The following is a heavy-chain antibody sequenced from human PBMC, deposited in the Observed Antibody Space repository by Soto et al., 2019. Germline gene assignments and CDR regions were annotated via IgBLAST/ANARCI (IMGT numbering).Heavy chain of an antibody. Sequence: QVQLVQSGAEVKKPGSSVRVSCKASGGTFSTYTITWVRQAPGQGLEWTGGIIPIFGTANYPQKFQGRVTMTADESTSTAYMEMSSLRSEDTAVYYCARSQDSSGYWNNCFDPWGQGTLVTVSS. CDR2: IIPIFGTA. D-gene: IGHD3-22*01. J-gene: IGHJ5*02. V-gene: IGHV1-69*01. CDR1: GGTFSTYT. CDR3: ARSQDSSGYWNNCFDP.